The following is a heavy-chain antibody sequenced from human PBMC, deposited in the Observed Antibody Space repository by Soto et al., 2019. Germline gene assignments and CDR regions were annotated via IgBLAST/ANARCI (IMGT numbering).Heavy chain of an antibody. J-gene: IGHJ4*02. CDR2: INHSGST. CDR3: ARGASRGYSYGPSDY. D-gene: IGHD5-18*01. CDR1: GGSFSCYY. V-gene: IGHV4-34*01. Sequence: KPSETLSLTCAVYGGSFSCYYWSWIRQPPGKGLEWIGEINHSGSTNYNPSLKSRVTISVDTSKNQFSLKLSSVTAADTAVYYCARGASRGYSYGPSDYWGQGTLVTVSS.